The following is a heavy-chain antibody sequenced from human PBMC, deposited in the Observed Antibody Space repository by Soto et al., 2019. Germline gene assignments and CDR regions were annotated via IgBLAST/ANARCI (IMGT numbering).Heavy chain of an antibody. D-gene: IGHD2-15*01. V-gene: IGHV4-30-4*08. J-gene: IGHJ5*02. CDR1: GVSISSTNHY. CDR2: IYYSGGT. Sequence: SETLSLTWTVSGVSISSTNHYWVLIRQPPGKGLEWIGYIYYSGGTYYNPSLKSRVTISVDTSKNQFSLKLSSVTAADTAVYYCARGGCSGGSCRVNWFDPWGQGTLVTVSS. CDR3: ARGGCSGGSCRVNWFDP.